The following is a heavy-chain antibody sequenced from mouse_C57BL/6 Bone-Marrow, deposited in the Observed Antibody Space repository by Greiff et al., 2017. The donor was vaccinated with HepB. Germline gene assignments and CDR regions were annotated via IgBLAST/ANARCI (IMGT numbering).Heavy chain of an antibody. V-gene: IGHV1-18*01. D-gene: IGHD1-1*01. Sequence: VQLQQSGPELVKPGASVKIPCKASGYTFTDYNMDWVKQSHGKSLEWIGDINPNNGGTIYNQKFKGKATLTVDKSSSTAYMELRSLTSEDTAVYYCARRKVTTVVAHYYFDYWGQGTTLTVSS. CDR2: INPNNGGT. CDR1: GYTFTDYN. CDR3: ARRKVTTVVAHYYFDY. J-gene: IGHJ2*01.